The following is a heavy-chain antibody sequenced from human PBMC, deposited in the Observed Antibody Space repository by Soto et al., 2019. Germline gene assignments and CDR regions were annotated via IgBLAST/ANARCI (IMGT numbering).Heavy chain of an antibody. J-gene: IGHJ6*02. Sequence: SETLSLTCTVSGASISRYYWSWIRQSPGKGLEWIGYLYNTGSTIYNPSLKSRVTISVDTSKNQFSLKMNSVTAADTAVYYCAREPYFPLRFWEGMDVWGQGTTVTVSS. V-gene: IGHV4-4*08. D-gene: IGHD3-3*01. CDR1: GASISRYY. CDR3: AREPYFPLRFWEGMDV. CDR2: LYNTGST.